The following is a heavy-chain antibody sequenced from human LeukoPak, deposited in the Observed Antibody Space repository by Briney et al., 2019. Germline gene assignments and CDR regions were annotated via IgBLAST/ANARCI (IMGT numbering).Heavy chain of an antibody. CDR1: GGSISSYY. D-gene: IGHD3-10*01. CDR2: IYTSGST. Sequence: SETLSLTCTVSGGSISSYYWSWIRQPAGKGLEWIGRIYTSGSTNYNPPLKSRVTMSVDTSKNQFSLKLSSVTAADTAVYHCARESVAGKLLYIDYWGQGTLVTVSS. CDR3: ARESVAGKLLYIDY. J-gene: IGHJ4*02. V-gene: IGHV4-4*07.